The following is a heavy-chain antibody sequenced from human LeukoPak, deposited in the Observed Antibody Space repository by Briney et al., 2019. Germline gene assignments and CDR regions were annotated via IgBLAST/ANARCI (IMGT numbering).Heavy chain of an antibody. V-gene: IGHV3-74*01. D-gene: IGHD3-10*01. J-gene: IGHJ4*02. CDR1: GFPFSSYW. Sequence: GGSLRLSCAASGFPFSSYWMHWVRQAPGKGLVWVSRISSDGKRTDYAESVKGRFIISRDNAKNTLDLQMNSLRVEDTALYYCARGASSGYRIDYWGQGTLVPVSS. CDR2: ISSDGKRT. CDR3: ARGASSGYRIDY.